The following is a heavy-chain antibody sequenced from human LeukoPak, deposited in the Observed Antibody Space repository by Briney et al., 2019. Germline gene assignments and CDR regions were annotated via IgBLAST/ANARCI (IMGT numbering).Heavy chain of an antibody. Sequence: PGRSLRLSCAASGFTFSSYGMHWVRQAPGKGLEWVAVISIDGSERYHADSVKGRFTISRDNSKNTLYLQMNSLRGDDTAVYYCANPQSRGYDYLDYWGRGNLVTVSS. CDR1: GFTFSSYG. CDR3: ANPQSRGYDYLDY. V-gene: IGHV3-30*18. CDR2: ISIDGSER. J-gene: IGHJ4*02. D-gene: IGHD5-12*01.